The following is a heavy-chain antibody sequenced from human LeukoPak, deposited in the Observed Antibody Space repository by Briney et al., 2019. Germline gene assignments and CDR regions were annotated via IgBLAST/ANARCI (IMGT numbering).Heavy chain of an antibody. V-gene: IGHV5-51*01. J-gene: IGHJ4*02. CDR1: GYSFTSYW. CDR2: IYPGDSDT. CDR3: ARQGVDHYYDSSGYLN. D-gene: IGHD3-22*01. Sequence: GESLKISCKGSGYSFTSYWIGWVRQMPGKGLEWMGIIYPGDSDTRYSPSFQGQVTISADKSISTAYLQWSSLKASDTAMYYCARQGVDHYYDSSGYLNWGQGTLATVSS.